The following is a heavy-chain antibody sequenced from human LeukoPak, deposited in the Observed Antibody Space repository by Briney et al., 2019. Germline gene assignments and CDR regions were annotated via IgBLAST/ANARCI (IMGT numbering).Heavy chain of an antibody. CDR1: GGSISSGSYY. Sequence: SETLSLTCTVSGGSISSGSYYWSWIRQPAGKGLEWIGRIYTSGSTNYNPSLKSRVTISVDTSKNQLSLKLSSVTAADTAVYYCASGYSYGRLDYWGQGTLVTVSS. J-gene: IGHJ4*02. CDR2: IYTSGST. V-gene: IGHV4-61*02. D-gene: IGHD5-18*01. CDR3: ASGYSYGRLDY.